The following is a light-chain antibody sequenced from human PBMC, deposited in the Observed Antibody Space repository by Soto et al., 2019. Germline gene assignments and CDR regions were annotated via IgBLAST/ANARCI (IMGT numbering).Light chain of an antibody. J-gene: IGLJ3*02. CDR1: SSDVGVSNF. CDR3: NSYTTSTTWVWV. V-gene: IGLV2-14*01. Sequence: QSALTQPASVSGSPGQSITISCTGTSSDVGVSNFVSWYQQYPGKAPKLIIYEVSNRPSGVSNRFSGSKSGNTASLTISGLQAEDEADYYCNSYTTSTTWVWVFGRGTKLTVL. CDR2: EVS.